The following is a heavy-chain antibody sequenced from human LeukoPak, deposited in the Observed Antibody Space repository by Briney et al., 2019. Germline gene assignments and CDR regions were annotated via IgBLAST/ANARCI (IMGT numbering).Heavy chain of an antibody. D-gene: IGHD2-21*02. V-gene: IGHV3-74*01. J-gene: IGHJ3*02. CDR3: ARVGSTDGPHAFDI. Sequence: GGSLRLSCAASGFTFSSYWMDWVRQAPGKGLVWVSGINSDGRMTRYAESVKGRFTISRDNAKNTLYLQMNSLRAEDTSVYYCARVGSTDGPHAFDIWGQGTMITVSS. CDR2: INSDGRMT. CDR1: GFTFSSYW.